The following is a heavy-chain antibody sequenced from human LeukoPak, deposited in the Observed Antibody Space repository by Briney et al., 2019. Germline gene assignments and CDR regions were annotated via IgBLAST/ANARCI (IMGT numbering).Heavy chain of an antibody. D-gene: IGHD5-18*01. CDR3: ATLPRGYSYGLDAFDI. CDR1: GGTFSSYA. CDR2: INPSGGST. J-gene: IGHJ3*02. V-gene: IGHV1-46*01. Sequence: ASVKVSCKASGGTFSSYAISWVRQAPGQGLEWMGIINPSGGSTSYAQKFQGRVTMTRDTSTSTVYMELSSLRSEDTAVYYCATLPRGYSYGLDAFDIWGQGTMVTVSS.